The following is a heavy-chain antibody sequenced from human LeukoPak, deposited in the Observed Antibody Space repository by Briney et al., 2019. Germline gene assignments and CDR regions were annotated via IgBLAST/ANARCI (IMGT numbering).Heavy chain of an antibody. CDR3: ARVRGSAAAGDY. Sequence: SETLSLTCTLSVGSISRHYWSGIRDPPGRGRECIGYIYYSGSTNYNPSLKSRVTISVDTSKNQFSLKLSSVTAADTAVYYCARVRGSAAAGDYWGQGTLVTVSS. J-gene: IGHJ4*02. D-gene: IGHD6-13*01. V-gene: IGHV4-59*11. CDR1: VGSISRHY. CDR2: IYYSGST.